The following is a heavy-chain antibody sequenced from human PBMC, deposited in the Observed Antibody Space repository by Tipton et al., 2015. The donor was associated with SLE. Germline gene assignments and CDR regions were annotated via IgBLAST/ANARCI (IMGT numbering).Heavy chain of an antibody. D-gene: IGHD1-26*01. CDR3: ARDLYWDGFDY. CDR1: GGSISSYY. Sequence: LRLSCTVSGGSISSYYWSWIRQPPGKGLEWIGYIYYSGSTNYNPSLKSRVTISVDTSKNQFSLKLSSVTAADAAVYYCARDLYWDGFDYWGQGTLVTVSS. V-gene: IGHV4-59*12. CDR2: IYYSGST. J-gene: IGHJ4*02.